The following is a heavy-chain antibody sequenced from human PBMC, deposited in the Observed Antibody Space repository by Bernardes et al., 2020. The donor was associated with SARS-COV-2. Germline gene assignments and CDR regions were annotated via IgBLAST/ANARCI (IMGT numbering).Heavy chain of an antibody. CDR1: GFTFSSYA. D-gene: IGHD2-15*01. CDR2: ISGSGSTI. CDR3: ARVMHCSGGSCYSNFVDY. V-gene: IGHV3-48*03. J-gene: IGHJ4*02. Sequence: SLRLSCVVSGFTFSSYAMNWVRQAPGKGLEWVSYISGSGSTIYSADSVKGRFTISRDNAKNSLYLQMNSLRAEDTAVYYCARVMHCSGGSCYSNFVDYWGQGTLVTVSS.